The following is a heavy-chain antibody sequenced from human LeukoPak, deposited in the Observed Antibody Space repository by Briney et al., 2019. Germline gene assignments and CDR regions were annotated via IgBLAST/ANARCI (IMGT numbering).Heavy chain of an antibody. J-gene: IGHJ4*02. V-gene: IGHV3-21*01. CDR1: GFTFSSYS. CDR2: ISSSSSYI. Sequence: GGSLRLSCAASGFTFSSYSMNWVRQAPGKGLEWVSSISSSSSYIYYADSVKGRFTISRDNAKSSLYLQMNSLRAEDTAVYYCARVVPDVYYFDYWAREPWSPSPQ. D-gene: IGHD3-16*01. CDR3: ARVVPDVYYFDY.